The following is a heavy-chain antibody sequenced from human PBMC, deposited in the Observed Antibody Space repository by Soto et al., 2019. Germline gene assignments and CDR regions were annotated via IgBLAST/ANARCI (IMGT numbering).Heavy chain of an antibody. Sequence: VQLVESGGGVVQPGRSLRLSCAASGFTFSSYGMHWVRQAPGKGLEWVSYINSDGSVTRYADSVKGRFTISRDNAKNTLYLQMNSLRAEDTALYYCARDWGYSPDYWGQGTLVTVSS. CDR1: GFTFSSYG. CDR2: INSDGSVT. D-gene: IGHD5-18*01. CDR3: ARDWGYSPDY. V-gene: IGHV3-74*01. J-gene: IGHJ4*02.